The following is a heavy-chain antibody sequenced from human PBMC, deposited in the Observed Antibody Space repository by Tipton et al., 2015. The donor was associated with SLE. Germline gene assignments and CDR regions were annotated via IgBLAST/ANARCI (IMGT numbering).Heavy chain of an antibody. CDR2: MNPNSGNT. CDR3: ARADYGDYDNWFDP. D-gene: IGHD4-17*01. CDR1: GYTFTSYD. V-gene: IGHV1-8*01. J-gene: IGHJ5*02. Sequence: QSGAEVKKPGASVKVSCKAAGYTFTSYDINWVRQDTGQGLEWMGWMNPNSGNTGYAQNFQGRVTMTRDTSISTAYMELSSLTSEDTAVYYCARADYGDYDNWFDPWGQGTLVTVSS.